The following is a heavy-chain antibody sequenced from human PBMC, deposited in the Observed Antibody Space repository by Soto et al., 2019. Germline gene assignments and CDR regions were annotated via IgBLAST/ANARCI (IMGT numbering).Heavy chain of an antibody. J-gene: IGHJ6*02. CDR2: IIPLFGTA. Sequence: QVQLVQSGAEVKKPGSSVKVSCKASGGTFSSYAISWVRQAPVQGLDWMGGIIPLFGTANYAQKFQGRVTITADESTRTAYIELNSWSSEDTAVYYCASSVAKYYYYGIDVWGQGTTVTVSS. D-gene: IGHD6-19*01. CDR1: GGTFSSYA. V-gene: IGHV1-69*12. CDR3: ASSVAKYYYYGIDV.